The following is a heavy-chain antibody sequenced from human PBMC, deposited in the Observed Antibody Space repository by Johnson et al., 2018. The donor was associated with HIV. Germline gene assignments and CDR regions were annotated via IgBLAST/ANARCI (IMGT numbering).Heavy chain of an antibody. J-gene: IGHJ3*02. CDR3: AKPHTDGGAFDI. Sequence: QVHLVESGGGVVQPGRSLRLSCEGSGFTFSSFAIHWVRQAPGKGLEWVALISYDGSNKYYADSVKGRFTISRDNSKKKLFLQMNSLRAEDTAVYFCAKPHTDGGAFDIWGQGTMVTVSS. V-gene: IGHV3-30*04. D-gene: IGHD5-24*01. CDR1: GFTFSSFA. CDR2: ISYDGSNK.